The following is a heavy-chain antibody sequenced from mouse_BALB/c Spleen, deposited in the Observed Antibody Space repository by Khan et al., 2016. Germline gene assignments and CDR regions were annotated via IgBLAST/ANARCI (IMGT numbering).Heavy chain of an antibody. D-gene: IGHD1-1*01. CDR1: GYSITSDYA. CDR3: ARSVDGDNKTMDY. CDR2: ISYSGST. V-gene: IGHV3-2*02. Sequence: EVQLQESGPGLVKPSQSLSLTCTVTGYSITSDYAWNWIRQFPGNRLEWMGYISYSGSTSYNPSLKSRISITRDTSKNQFFLQLNSVTSEDTATYYGARSVDGDNKTMDYWGQGTSVTVSS. J-gene: IGHJ4*01.